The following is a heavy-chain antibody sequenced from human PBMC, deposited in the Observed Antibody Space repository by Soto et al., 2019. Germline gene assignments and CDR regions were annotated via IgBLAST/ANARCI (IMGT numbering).Heavy chain of an antibody. CDR1: GFIFSNYW. D-gene: IGHD1-1*01. CDR3: AKDLTWNQADY. Sequence: GGSLRLSCAASGFIFSNYWMHWVRQTPGTGLVWVSRISNDGSITNYADSVKGRFTISRDNAKNTLYLQMNSLRAEDTAVYYCAKDLTWNQADYWGQGALVTVSS. J-gene: IGHJ4*02. CDR2: ISNDGSIT. V-gene: IGHV3-74*01.